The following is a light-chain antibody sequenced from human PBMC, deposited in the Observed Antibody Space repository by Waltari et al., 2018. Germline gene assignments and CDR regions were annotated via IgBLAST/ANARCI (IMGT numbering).Light chain of an antibody. CDR3: AAWDDSLSGYVV. CDR1: SSHIGRNT. Sequence: QSVLPQPPSASGTPGQTVTIPCSGGSSHIGRNTVNWYQHLPGSAPKLLIFSNLQRPSGVPDRCSGSKSGTSASLAISGLQSEDEGDYYCAAWDDSLSGYVVFGGGTKLTVL. CDR2: SNL. V-gene: IGLV1-44*01. J-gene: IGLJ2*01.